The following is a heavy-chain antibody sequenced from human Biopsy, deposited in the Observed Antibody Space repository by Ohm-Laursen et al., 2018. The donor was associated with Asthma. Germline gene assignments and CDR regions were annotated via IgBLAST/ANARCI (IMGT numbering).Heavy chain of an antibody. V-gene: IGHV5-51*01. J-gene: IGHJ2*01. CDR2: IYPRDSGT. CDR3: ARRIYDIWTGSHHWYFDL. Sequence: ESLKISCNGSGYSFSNYWIGWVRQMPGKGLEWMGIIYPRDSGTRYSPSSQGQFTMSSDKSISTAYLQWSSLKASDTAMYYCARRIYDIWTGSHHWYFDLWGRGTLVTVSS. D-gene: IGHD3-9*01. CDR1: GYSFSNYW.